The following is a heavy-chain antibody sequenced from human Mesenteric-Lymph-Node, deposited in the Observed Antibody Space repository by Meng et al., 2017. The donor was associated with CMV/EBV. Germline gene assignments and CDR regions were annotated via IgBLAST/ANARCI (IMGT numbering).Heavy chain of an antibody. CDR3: ASCYGGNAWYFDL. J-gene: IGHJ2*01. CDR1: GGSISSGAYY. V-gene: IGHV4-31*02. CDR2: IYYSGST. Sequence: VCGGSISSGAYYWNWLRQHPGKGLEWIGYIYYSGSTHYNPSLKSRVTISVDTSKNQFSLKLSSVTAADTAVYYCASCYGGNAWYFDLWGRGTLVTVSS. D-gene: IGHD4-23*01.